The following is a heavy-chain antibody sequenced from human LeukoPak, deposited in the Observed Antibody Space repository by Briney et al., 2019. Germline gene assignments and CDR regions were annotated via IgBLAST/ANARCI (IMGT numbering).Heavy chain of an antibody. CDR3: AESGTGYFRNWFDP. CDR1: GFTFSSYA. CDR2: ISGSGGST. Sequence: GGSLRLSCAASGFTFSSYAMSWVRQAPGKGLEWVSAISGSGGSTYYADSVKGRFTISRDSSKNTLYLQMNSLGVEDTAVYSCAESGTGYFRNWFDPWGQGTLVTVSS. D-gene: IGHD3/OR15-3a*01. V-gene: IGHV3-23*01. J-gene: IGHJ5*02.